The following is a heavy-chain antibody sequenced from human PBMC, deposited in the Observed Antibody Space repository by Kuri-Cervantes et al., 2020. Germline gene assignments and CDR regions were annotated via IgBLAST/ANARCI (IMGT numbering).Heavy chain of an antibody. CDR1: GGTFSSYA. D-gene: IGHD4-17*01. CDR3: ARADYGDKKIYFYYF. V-gene: IGHV1-18*01. J-gene: IGHJ4*02. CDR2: VKAYDGVT. Sequence: ASVKVSCKASGGTFSSYAISWVRQAPGQGLEWMGWVKAYDGVTNYAQSLRDRVIMTTDSSTNTAFMELTNLHVGDTAVYFLARADYGDKKIYFYYFWGQGTPVTVSS.